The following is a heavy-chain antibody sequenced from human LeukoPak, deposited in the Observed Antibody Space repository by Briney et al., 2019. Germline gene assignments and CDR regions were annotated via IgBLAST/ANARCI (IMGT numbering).Heavy chain of an antibody. D-gene: IGHD4-17*01. V-gene: IGHV5-51*01. CDR3: ARRTFGDYYFDY. J-gene: IGHJ4*02. CDR2: IYPDDSDT. CDR1: GYSFTTYW. Sequence: GESLKISCMGSGYSFTTYWIGWVRQMPGKGLEWMGIIYPDDSDTRYSPSFQGQVTISADKSISTAHLQWSSLKASDTAIYYCARRTFGDYYFDYWGQGTLVTVSS.